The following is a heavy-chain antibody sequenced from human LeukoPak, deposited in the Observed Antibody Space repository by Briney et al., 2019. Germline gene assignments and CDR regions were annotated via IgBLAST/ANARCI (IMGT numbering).Heavy chain of an antibody. CDR1: AFTFSNAW. D-gene: IGHD3-22*01. CDR3: TTDDPRVVVIPGGIDY. Sequence: AGSLTLSCPASAFTFSNAWMSWDRQAPGKGREWVGRTKSKTDGTTKDFAAPVTGRLTISRDDSKNTMYLQKNRLNTEDTAVYYFTTDDPRVVVIPGGIDYWGQGTLVTVSS. CDR2: TKSKTDGTTK. J-gene: IGHJ4*02. V-gene: IGHV3-15*01.